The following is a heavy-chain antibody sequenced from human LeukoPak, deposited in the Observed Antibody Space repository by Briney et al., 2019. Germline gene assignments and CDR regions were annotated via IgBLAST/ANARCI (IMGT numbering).Heavy chain of an antibody. CDR1: GYTFTSYG. J-gene: IGHJ4*02. D-gene: IGHD7-27*01. Sequence: VASVKVSCKASGYTFTSYGISWVRQAPGQGLEWMGWISAYNGNTNYAQKLQGRVTMTTDTSTSTAYMELRSLRSDDTAVYYCARLGPNWDTYYFDYWGQGTLVTVSS. V-gene: IGHV1-18*01. CDR3: ARLGPNWDTYYFDY. CDR2: ISAYNGNT.